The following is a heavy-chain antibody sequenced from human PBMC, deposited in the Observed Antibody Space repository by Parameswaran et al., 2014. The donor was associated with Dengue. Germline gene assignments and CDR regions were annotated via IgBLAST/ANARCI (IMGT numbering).Heavy chain of an antibody. CDR2: INSDGSST. CDR3: AREGDSSGWYHVFYDAFDI. Sequence: WIRQPPGKGLVWVSRINSDGSSTSYADSVKGRFTISRDNAKNTLYLQMNSLRAEDTAVYYCAREGDSSGWYHVFYDAFDIWGQGTMVTVSS. V-gene: IGHV3-74*01. J-gene: IGHJ3*02. D-gene: IGHD6-19*01.